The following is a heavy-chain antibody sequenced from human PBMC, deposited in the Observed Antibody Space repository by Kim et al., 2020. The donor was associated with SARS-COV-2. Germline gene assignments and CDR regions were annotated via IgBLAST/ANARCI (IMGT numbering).Heavy chain of an antibody. Sequence: VKGRFTMSSDNAKNTLYLQMNSLRAEDTAVYYCATARGYYDSSGYYVFDYWGQGILVTVSS. D-gene: IGHD3-22*01. CDR3: ATARGYYDSSGYYVFDY. J-gene: IGHJ4*02. V-gene: IGHV3-74*01.